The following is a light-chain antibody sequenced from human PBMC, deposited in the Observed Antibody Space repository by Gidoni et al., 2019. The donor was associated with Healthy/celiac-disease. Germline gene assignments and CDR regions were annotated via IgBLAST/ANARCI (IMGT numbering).Light chain of an antibody. CDR2: AAS. CDR1: QGISSY. CDR3: QQLNSYQFT. J-gene: IGKJ3*01. Sequence: DIQLTQSPSFLSASVGDRVTITCRASQGISSYLVWYQQKPGKAPKLLIYAASTLQSGVPSRFSGSGSGTEFTLTISSLQPEDFATYYCQQLNSYQFTFGPGTKVDIK. V-gene: IGKV1-9*01.